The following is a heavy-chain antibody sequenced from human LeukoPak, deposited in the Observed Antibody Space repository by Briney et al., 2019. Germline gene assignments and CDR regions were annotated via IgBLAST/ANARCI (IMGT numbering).Heavy chain of an antibody. CDR2: IYYTGST. D-gene: IGHD1-1*01. CDR1: GGSISSYY. V-gene: IGHV4-59*08. J-gene: IGHJ4*02. Sequence: SETLSLTCNVSGGSISSYYWSWIRQPPGRGLEWIGHIYYTGSTNYNPSLKSRVTISVDTSKNQFSLKLSSVTAADTAVYYCARHEGGYNWNVASFDHWGQGTLVTVSS. CDR3: ARHEGGYNWNVASFDH.